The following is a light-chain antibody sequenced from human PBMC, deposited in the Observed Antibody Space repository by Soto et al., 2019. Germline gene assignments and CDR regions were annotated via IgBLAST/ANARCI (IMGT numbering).Light chain of an antibody. CDR1: RSNIGSNY. CDR2: NNN. CDR3: SSWDSSLSGYV. V-gene: IGLV1-47*02. Sequence: QSVPTHPPSASRTPGQGVTLSYSRSRSNIGSNYVYWYQQLPGTAPKLLIYNNNQRPSGVPDRFSASKSATSASLAIRGLRSDDEADYYCSSWDSSLSGYVFGAGTKVTVL. J-gene: IGLJ1*01.